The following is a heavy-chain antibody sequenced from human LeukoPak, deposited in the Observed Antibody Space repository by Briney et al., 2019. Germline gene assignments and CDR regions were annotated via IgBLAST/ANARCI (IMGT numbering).Heavy chain of an antibody. D-gene: IGHD2-2*01. V-gene: IGHV1-46*01. Sequence: GASVKVSCKASGYTFTSYYMHWVRQAPGQGLEWMGIINPSGGSTSYAQKFQGRVTMTRDTSTSTVYMELSSLRSEDTAVYYCASTSSTSGGKYRPYKYYFDYWGQGTLVTVSS. CDR1: GYTFTSYY. CDR2: INPSGGST. J-gene: IGHJ4*02. CDR3: ASTSSTSGGKYRPYKYYFDY.